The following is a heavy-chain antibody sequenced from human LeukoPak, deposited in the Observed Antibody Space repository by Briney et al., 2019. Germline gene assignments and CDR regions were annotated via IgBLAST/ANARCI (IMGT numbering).Heavy chain of an antibody. J-gene: IGHJ4*02. V-gene: IGHV1-2*02. CDR1: GYTFTGYY. CDR3: ARDLEGYCSGGTCYFDY. Sequence: ASVKVSCKASGYTFTGYYMHWVRQAPGQGLEWMGWINPNSGGTNYAQKFQGRVTMIRDTSISTAYMELSSLRSDDTAVYYCARDLEGYCSGGTCYFDYWGQGTLVTVSP. D-gene: IGHD2-15*01. CDR2: INPNSGGT.